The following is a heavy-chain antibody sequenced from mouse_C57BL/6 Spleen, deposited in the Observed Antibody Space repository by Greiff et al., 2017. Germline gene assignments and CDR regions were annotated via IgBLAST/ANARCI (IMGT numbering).Heavy chain of an antibody. CDR1: GYSITSGYY. D-gene: IGHD1-1*01. V-gene: IGHV3-6*01. CDR2: ISYDGSN. CDR3: ARERGEIYYYGSSLFDY. J-gene: IGHJ2*01. Sequence: EVQRVESGPGLVKPSQSLSLTCSVTGYSITSGYYWNWIRQFPGNKLEWMGYISYDGSNNYNPSLKNRISITRDTSKNQFFLKLNSVTTEDTATYYCARERGEIYYYGSSLFDYWGQGTTLTVSS.